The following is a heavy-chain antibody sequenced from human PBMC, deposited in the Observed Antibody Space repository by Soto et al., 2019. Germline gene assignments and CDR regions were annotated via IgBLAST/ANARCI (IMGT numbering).Heavy chain of an antibody. J-gene: IGHJ3*01. D-gene: IGHD3-22*01. Sequence: GASVKVSCKASGYTFTRYYMHWVRQAPGQGLEWMGVINPSGGSTNYAQKFQGRVTMTRDTSTSTVYMELSSLRSEDTAVYYCASRVVTDAFDDWGRGTMVTVSS. V-gene: IGHV1-46*03. CDR3: ASRVVTDAFDD. CDR1: GYTFTRYY. CDR2: INPSGGST.